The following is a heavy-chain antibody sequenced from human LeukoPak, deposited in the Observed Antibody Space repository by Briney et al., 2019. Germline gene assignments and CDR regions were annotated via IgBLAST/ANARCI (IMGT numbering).Heavy chain of an antibody. V-gene: IGHV4-59*01. CDR3: ASQFG. J-gene: IGHJ4*02. Sequence: ASETLSLTCTVSGGSISSYYWSWIRQPPGKGLEWIGYIYCSGNTNYNPSLKSRVTISVDTSKNQFSLKLTSVTAADTAVYYCASQFGWGQGTLVTVSS. D-gene: IGHD3-16*01. CDR2: IYCSGNT. CDR1: GGSISSYY.